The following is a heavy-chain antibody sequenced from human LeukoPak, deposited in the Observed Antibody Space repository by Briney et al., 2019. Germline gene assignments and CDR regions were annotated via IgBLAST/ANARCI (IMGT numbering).Heavy chain of an antibody. V-gene: IGHV3-30*04. CDR1: GFTFSSYA. J-gene: IGHJ3*02. D-gene: IGHD3-3*01. Sequence: GGSLRLSCAASGFTFSSYAMHWVRQAPGKGLEWVAVISYDGSNKYYADSVKGRFTISRDNSKNTLYLQMNSLRAEDTAVYYCARDRSITIFGVVTSDAFDIWGQGTMVTVSS. CDR3: ARDRSITIFGVVTSDAFDI. CDR2: ISYDGSNK.